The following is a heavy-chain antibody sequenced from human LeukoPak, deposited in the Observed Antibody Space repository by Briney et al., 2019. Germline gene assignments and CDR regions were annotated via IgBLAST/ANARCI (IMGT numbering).Heavy chain of an antibody. J-gene: IGHJ3*02. Sequence: PGGSLRLSYAASGFTFSSYGMSWVRQAPGKGLEWVTGISWNSGSIGYADSVKGRFTISRDNAKNSLYLQMNSLRAEDTALYYCAKDRRYCSSTSCYAWVDAFDIWGQGTMVTVSS. CDR2: ISWNSGSI. CDR1: GFTFSSYG. CDR3: AKDRRYCSSTSCYAWVDAFDI. V-gene: IGHV3-9*01. D-gene: IGHD2-2*01.